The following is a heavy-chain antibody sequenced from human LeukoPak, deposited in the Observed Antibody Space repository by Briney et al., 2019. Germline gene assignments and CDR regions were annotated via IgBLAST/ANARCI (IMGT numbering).Heavy chain of an antibody. CDR1: GGSISSYY. CDR2: IYYSGKT. V-gene: IGHV4-59*04. Sequence: PSETLSLTCTVSGGSISSYYWSWIRQPPGKGLEWIGSIYYSGKTYYNSSLKSRVTISIDTSANLFSLKLNSVTAADTAFYFCARQTGSGLFILPGGQGTLVTVSS. CDR3: ARQTGSGLFILP. J-gene: IGHJ4*02. D-gene: IGHD3-10*01.